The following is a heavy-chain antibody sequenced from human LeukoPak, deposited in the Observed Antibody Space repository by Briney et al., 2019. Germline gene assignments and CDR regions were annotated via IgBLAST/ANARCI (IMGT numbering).Heavy chain of an antibody. CDR1: GFTFSSYE. J-gene: IGHJ3*02. CDR3: ARRIAAAGRARWAFDI. D-gene: IGHD6-13*01. CDR2: ISSSGSTI. V-gene: IGHV3-48*03. Sequence: GGSLRLSCAASGFTFSSYEMNWVRQAPGKGLEWGSYISSSGSTIYYADSVKGRFTISRDNAKNSLYLQMNSLRAEDMAVYYCARRIAAAGRARWAFDIWGQGTMVTVSS.